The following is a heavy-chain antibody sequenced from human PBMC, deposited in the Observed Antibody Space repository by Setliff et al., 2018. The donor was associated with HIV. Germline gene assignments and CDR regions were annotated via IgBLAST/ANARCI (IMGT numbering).Heavy chain of an antibody. V-gene: IGHV1-24*01. J-gene: IGHJ1*01. CDR2: FDPEDGER. D-gene: IGHD3-22*01. Sequence: GASVKVSCKASGYNFTSHDINWVRQAPGKGLEWMGGFDPEDGERIYAQKFQDRVTMTEDTSSDTAYMEMSGLTSEDTAVYFCSTGWGLYDNRHTAAGYLQHWGQGTLVTVSS. CDR3: STGWGLYDNRHTAAGYLQH. CDR1: GYNFTSHD.